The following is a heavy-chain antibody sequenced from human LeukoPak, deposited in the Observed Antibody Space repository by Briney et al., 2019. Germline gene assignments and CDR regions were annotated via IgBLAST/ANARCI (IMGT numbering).Heavy chain of an antibody. CDR3: ARLYEDCTSTTCYQGYFDP. V-gene: IGHV5-51*01. D-gene: IGHD2-2*01. J-gene: IGHJ5*02. CDR2: IYPGDSDT. Sequence: GESLKISCKGSGYSFSTNWIAWVRQLPGKGLEWMGTIYPGDSDTRYSPSFQGQVPISVDTSVSATYLQWSSLKASDTAIYYCARLYEDCTSTTCYQGYFDPWGQGTLVTVSS. CDR1: GYSFSTNW.